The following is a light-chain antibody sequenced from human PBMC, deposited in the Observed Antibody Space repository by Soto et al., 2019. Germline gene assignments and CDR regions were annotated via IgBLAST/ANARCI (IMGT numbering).Light chain of an antibody. Sequence: EIVLTQSPGTLSLSPGERATLSCRASQSVSSSFLAWYQQKPGQAPMLLIYGASSRATSIPDRFSGSGSGKYFPLTISRLEPEDFAVYYCQQYGRSLITFGQGTRLEIK. V-gene: IGKV3-20*01. CDR3: QQYGRSLIT. J-gene: IGKJ5*01. CDR2: GAS. CDR1: QSVSSSF.